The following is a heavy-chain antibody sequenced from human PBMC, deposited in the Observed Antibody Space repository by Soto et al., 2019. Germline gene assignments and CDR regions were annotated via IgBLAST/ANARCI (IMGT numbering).Heavy chain of an antibody. CDR1: GFTFSSYS. Sequence: EVQLVESGGGLVQPGGSLRLSCAASGFTFSSYSMNWVRQAPGKGLEWISYISSSGSPIFYADSVKGRFTISRDNAKNSLYLQMNSLRAEDTAVYYCASAIATGNGGLFDIWGQGTMVTVSP. J-gene: IGHJ3*02. CDR2: ISSSGSPI. V-gene: IGHV3-48*01. D-gene: IGHD6-13*01. CDR3: ASAIATGNGGLFDI.